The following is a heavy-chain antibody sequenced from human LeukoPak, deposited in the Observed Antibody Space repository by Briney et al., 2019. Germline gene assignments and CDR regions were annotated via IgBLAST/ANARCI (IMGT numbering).Heavy chain of an antibody. V-gene: IGHV3-30*18. CDR2: ISYDGSNK. Sequence: GRSLRLSCAASGFTFSSYGMHWVRQAPGKGLEWVAVISYDGSNKYYADSVKGRFTISRDNSKNTLYLQMNSLRAEDTAVYYCAKGKKSSGWYEGLGSFDYWGQGTLVTVSS. CDR1: GFTFSSYG. D-gene: IGHD6-19*01. CDR3: AKGKKSSGWYEGLGSFDY. J-gene: IGHJ4*02.